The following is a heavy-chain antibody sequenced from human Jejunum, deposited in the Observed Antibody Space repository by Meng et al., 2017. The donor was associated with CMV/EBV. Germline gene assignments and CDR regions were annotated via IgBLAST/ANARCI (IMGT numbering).Heavy chain of an antibody. D-gene: IGHD1-14*01. CDR2: MYYDGSK. CDR1: GGSLSSSSNY. CDR3: AFMRGQPRRNYFDF. Sequence: QFQLRESGPGLVRPSETLSLPCSASGGSLSSSSNYWGWVRQPPGKGLEWIGNMYYDGSKYYNPSLKSRVSIFADLSRNQFSLRLASVSAADTAMYYCAFMRGQPRRNYFDFWGPGTLVTVSS. J-gene: IGHJ5*01. V-gene: IGHV4-39*07.